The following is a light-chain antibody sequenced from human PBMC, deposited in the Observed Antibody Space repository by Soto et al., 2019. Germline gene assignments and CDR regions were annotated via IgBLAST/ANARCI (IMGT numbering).Light chain of an antibody. CDR2: RNN. V-gene: IGLV1-47*01. J-gene: IGLJ2*01. CDR3: AAWDDSLSGS. CDR1: SSNIGSNY. Sequence: QSVLTQPPSASGTPGQRVTISCSGSSSNIGSNYVYWYQQLPGTAPKLLISRNNQRPSGVPDRFSGSKSGTSASLAISGLRSEDEADYYCAAWDDSLSGSFGGGTKVTVL.